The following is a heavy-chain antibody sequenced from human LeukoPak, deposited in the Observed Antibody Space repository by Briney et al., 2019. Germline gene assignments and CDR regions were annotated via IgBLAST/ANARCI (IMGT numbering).Heavy chain of an antibody. CDR1: GFKFTNYA. CDR2: IGGSGVTK. D-gene: IGHD2-2*01. CDR3: AKSGIVVVPAALFDY. Sequence: GGSLRLSCAASGFKFTNYAMHWVRQAPGKGLEWVSTIGGSGVTKFYADSVEGRFTISRDNSNNALFLQMNSLRAEDTAVYYCAKSGIVVVPAALFDYWGQGTLVTVSS. V-gene: IGHV3-23*01. J-gene: IGHJ4*02.